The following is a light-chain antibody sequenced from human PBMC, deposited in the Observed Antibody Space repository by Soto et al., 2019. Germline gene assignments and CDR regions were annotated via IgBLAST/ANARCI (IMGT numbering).Light chain of an antibody. CDR2: STN. Sequence: HTVVTQEPSFSVSPGGTVTLTCGLSSGSVSTTYYPSWYQQTPGQAPRTLIYSTNTRSSGVPDRFSGSILGNKAALTITGAQADDEADYYCVLYMSSGISVFGGGTQLTVL. CDR3: VLYMSSGISV. J-gene: IGLJ3*02. V-gene: IGLV8-61*01. CDR1: SGSVSTTYY.